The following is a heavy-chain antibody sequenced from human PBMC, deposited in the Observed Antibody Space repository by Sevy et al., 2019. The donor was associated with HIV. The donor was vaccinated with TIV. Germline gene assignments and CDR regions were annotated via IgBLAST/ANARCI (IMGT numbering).Heavy chain of an antibody. V-gene: IGHV1-24*01. D-gene: IGHD3-22*01. Sequence: ASVKVSCKVSGYTLTELSMHWVRQAPGKGLESMGSFDPEDGETIYAQNFQGRVTMTEDRSTDTAYMELSSLRSEDTAVYYCATTKDYYDSSGYPFDYWGQGTLVTVSS. CDR2: FDPEDGET. J-gene: IGHJ4*02. CDR1: GYTLTELS. CDR3: ATTKDYYDSSGYPFDY.